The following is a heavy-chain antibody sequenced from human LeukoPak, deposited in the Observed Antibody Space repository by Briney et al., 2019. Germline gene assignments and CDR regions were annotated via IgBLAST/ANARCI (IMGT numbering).Heavy chain of an antibody. CDR3: ARDRIQLWFSRPFYFDY. CDR2: IIPIFGTA. D-gene: IGHD5-18*01. V-gene: IGHV1-69*05. J-gene: IGHJ4*02. CDR1: GGTFSSYA. Sequence: ASVKVSCKASGGTFSSYAISWVRQAPGQGLEWMERIIPIFGTANYAQKFQGRVTITTDESTSTAYMELSSLRSEDTAVYYCARDRIQLWFSRPFYFDYWGQGTLVTVSS.